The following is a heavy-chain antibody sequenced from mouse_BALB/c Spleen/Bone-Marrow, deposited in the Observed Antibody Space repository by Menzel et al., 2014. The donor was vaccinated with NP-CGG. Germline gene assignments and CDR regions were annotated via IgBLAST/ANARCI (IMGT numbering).Heavy chain of an antibody. D-gene: IGHD2-1*01. J-gene: IGHJ3*01. CDR2: IYPGDDDT. CDR1: GYAISGYW. V-gene: IGHV1-80*01. CDR3: AREDYGNSWFAY. Sequence: VQLQESGAELVRPGSSVKISCKASGYAISGYWMNWVKQRPGQGLEWIGQIYPGDDDTTYNGKFKGKATLTADKSSNTAYMQLSSLTSEDSAVYLCAREDYGNSWFAYWGQGTLVTVSA.